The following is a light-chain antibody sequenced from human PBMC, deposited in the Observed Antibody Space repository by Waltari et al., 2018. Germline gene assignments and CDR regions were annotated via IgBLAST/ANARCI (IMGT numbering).Light chain of an antibody. J-gene: IGLJ7*01. Sequence: QSVLTQPPSVSAAPGQRVPLSCSGGSPNIGNNYLSWYRQFPGTAPKLLIYENTERPSGIPGRFSGSKSGTSATLDITGLQAGDEADYYCGTWDSSLSGAVFGGGTHLTVL. CDR3: GTWDSSLSGAV. CDR2: ENT. V-gene: IGLV1-51*02. CDR1: SPNIGNNY.